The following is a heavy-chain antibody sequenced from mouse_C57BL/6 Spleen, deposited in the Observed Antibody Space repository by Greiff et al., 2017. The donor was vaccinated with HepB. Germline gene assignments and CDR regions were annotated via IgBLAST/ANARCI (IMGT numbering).Heavy chain of an antibody. V-gene: IGHV14-1*01. D-gene: IGHD1-1*01. J-gene: IGHJ1*03. Sequence: EVQLQQSGAELVRPGASVKLSCTASGFNIKDYYMHWVKQRPEQGLEWIGRIDPEDGDTEYAPKFQGKATMTADTSSNTAYLQLSSLTSEVTAVYYCTTDYGSRWYFDVWGTGTTVTVSS. CDR1: GFNIKDYY. CDR3: TTDYGSRWYFDV. CDR2: IDPEDGDT.